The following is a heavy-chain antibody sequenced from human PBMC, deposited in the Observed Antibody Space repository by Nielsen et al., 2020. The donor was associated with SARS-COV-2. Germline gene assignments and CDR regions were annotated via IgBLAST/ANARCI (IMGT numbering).Heavy chain of an antibody. D-gene: IGHD4-17*01. Sequence: GESLKISCAASGFTVSSNYMSWVRQAPGKGLEWVSVIYSGGSTYYADSVKGRFTISRDNSKNTLYLQMNSLRAEDTAVYYCARDIDDYGEDYWGQGTLVTVSS. CDR2: IYSGGST. V-gene: IGHV3-53*01. J-gene: IGHJ4*02. CDR1: GFTVSSNY. CDR3: ARDIDDYGEDY.